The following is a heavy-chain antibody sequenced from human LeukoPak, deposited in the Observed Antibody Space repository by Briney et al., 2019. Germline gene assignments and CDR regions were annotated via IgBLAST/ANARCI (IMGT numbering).Heavy chain of an antibody. CDR2: IYTSGST. J-gene: IGHJ4*02. CDR1: GGSISSYY. CDR3: ARKGYDYVWGSYRYEQIDY. V-gene: IGHV4-4*07. Sequence: SETLSLTCTVSGGSISSYYWSWIRQPAGKGLEWIGSIYTSGSTNYNPSLKSRVTMSVDTSKNQFSLKLSSVTAADTAVYYCARKGYDYVWGSYRYEQIDYWGQGTLVTVSS. D-gene: IGHD3-16*02.